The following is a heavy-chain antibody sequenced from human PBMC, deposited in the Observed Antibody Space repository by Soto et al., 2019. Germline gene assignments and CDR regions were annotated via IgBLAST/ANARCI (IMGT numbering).Heavy chain of an antibody. CDR1: GLTLGNYA. D-gene: IGHD3-3*02. Sequence: GASLKISCAASGLTLGNYAMTWIRQAPGKGLEWVSGLSAGGGGTHYADSVKGRFIISRDNSKNMLYLQMNSLRAEDTAVYYCAKDRINPIYYYYMDVWGKGTTVTVSS. J-gene: IGHJ6*03. CDR2: LSAGGGGT. CDR3: AKDRINPIYYYYMDV. V-gene: IGHV3-23*01.